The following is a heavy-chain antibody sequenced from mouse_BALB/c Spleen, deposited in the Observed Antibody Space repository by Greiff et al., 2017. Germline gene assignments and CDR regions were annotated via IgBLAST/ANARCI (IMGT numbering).Heavy chain of an antibody. CDR1: GYSITSGYY. D-gene: IGHD1-1*01. V-gene: IGHV3-6*02. CDR2: ISYDGSN. Sequence: ESGPGLVKPSQSLSLTCSVTGYSITSGYYWNWIRQFPGNKLEWMGYISYDGSNNYNPSLKNRISITRDTSKNQFFLKLNSVTTEDTATYYCARDGRGSSFAYWGQGTLVTVSA. CDR3: ARDGRGSSFAY. J-gene: IGHJ3*01.